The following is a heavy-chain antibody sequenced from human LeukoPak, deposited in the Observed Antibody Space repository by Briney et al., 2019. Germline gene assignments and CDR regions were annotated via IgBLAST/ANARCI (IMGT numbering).Heavy chain of an antibody. Sequence: GESLRLSCAASGFTFSSYSMNWVRQAPGKGLEWVSSISSSSSYIYYADSVKGRFTISRDNAKNSLYLQMNSLRAEDTAVYYCARGYCSSTSCRILGYYYGMDVWGQGTTVTVSS. J-gene: IGHJ6*02. CDR3: ARGYCSSTSCRILGYYYGMDV. D-gene: IGHD2-2*01. CDR2: ISSSSSYI. CDR1: GFTFSSYS. V-gene: IGHV3-21*01.